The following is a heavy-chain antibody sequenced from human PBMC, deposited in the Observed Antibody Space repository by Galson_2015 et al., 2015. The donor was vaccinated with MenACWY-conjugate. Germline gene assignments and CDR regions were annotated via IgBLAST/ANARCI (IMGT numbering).Heavy chain of an antibody. CDR2: IDSEGTST. V-gene: IGHV3-74*01. CDR3: ARDRGAFSSAIPGNYFDP. Sequence: SLRLSCAASGFTFSRYWMHWVRQAPGKGLVWVSRIDSEGTSTTYADSVKGRFTISRDNAKNTLYLQMNSLRAEDTAVYYCARDRGAFSSAIPGNYFDPWGQGTLVTVSS. J-gene: IGHJ5*02. CDR1: GFTFSRYW. D-gene: IGHD3-3*01.